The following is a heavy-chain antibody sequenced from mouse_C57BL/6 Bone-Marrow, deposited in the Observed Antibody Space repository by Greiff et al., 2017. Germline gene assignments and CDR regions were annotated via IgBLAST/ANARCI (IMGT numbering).Heavy chain of an antibody. CDR1: GYTFTSYW. V-gene: IGHV1-64*01. CDR3: ARRNYGNFYFDY. D-gene: IGHD2-1*01. Sequence: VKLKQPGAELVKPGASVKLSCKASGYTFTSYWMHWVKQRPGQGLEWIGMIHPNSGSTNYNEKFKSKATLTVDKSSSTAYMQLSSLTSEDSAVYYCARRNYGNFYFDYWGQGTTLTVSS. CDR2: IHPNSGST. J-gene: IGHJ2*01.